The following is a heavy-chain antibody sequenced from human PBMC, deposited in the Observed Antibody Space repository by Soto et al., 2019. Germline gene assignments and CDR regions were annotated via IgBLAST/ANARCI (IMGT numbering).Heavy chain of an antibody. Sequence: GGSLRLSCAASGFTFDDYAMHWVRQAPGKGLEWVSGISWNSGSIGYADSVKGRFTISRDNAKNSLYLQMNSLRAEDTALYYCAKDIGYNWNEVLLDYWGQGTLVT. CDR3: AKDIGYNWNEVLLDY. V-gene: IGHV3-9*01. CDR2: ISWNSGSI. D-gene: IGHD1-1*01. CDR1: GFTFDDYA. J-gene: IGHJ4*02.